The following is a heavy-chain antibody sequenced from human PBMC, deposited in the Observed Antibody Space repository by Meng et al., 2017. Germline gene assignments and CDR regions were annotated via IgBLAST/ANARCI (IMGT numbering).Heavy chain of an antibody. V-gene: IGHV3-23*01. D-gene: IGHD3-10*01. CDR2: ISGSGGST. Sequence: GESLKISCAASGFTFSSYAMSWVRQAPGKGLEWVSAISGSGGSTHYADSVKGRFTISRDNSKNTLYLQMNSLRAEDTAVYYCAKDGYYYGSGSYYIMDWFDPWGQGTLVTVSS. CDR1: GFTFSSYA. J-gene: IGHJ5*02. CDR3: AKDGYYYGSGSYYIMDWFDP.